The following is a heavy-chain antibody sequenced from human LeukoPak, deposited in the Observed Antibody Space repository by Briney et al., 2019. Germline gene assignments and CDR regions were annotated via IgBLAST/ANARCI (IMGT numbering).Heavy chain of an antibody. CDR1: GFTFSSYA. CDR2: ISGNGGNT. Sequence: GGSLRLSCAASGFTFSSYAMSWVRQAPGKGLEWVSAISGNGGNTYYADSVKGRFTISRDNSKNTLYLQMNSLRAEDTAVYYCARHLALHSTFDPWGQGTLVTVSS. V-gene: IGHV3-23*01. CDR3: ARHLALHSTFDP. J-gene: IGHJ5*02. D-gene: IGHD3-3*02.